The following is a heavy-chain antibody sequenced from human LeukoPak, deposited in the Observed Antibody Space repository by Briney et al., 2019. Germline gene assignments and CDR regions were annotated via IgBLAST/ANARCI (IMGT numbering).Heavy chain of an antibody. J-gene: IGHJ6*03. CDR3: AREEAPRYYYYGSGSYYNDYYYYYYYMDV. CDR1: GYTFTSYY. CDR2: INPSGGST. V-gene: IGHV1-46*01. D-gene: IGHD3-10*01. Sequence: ASVTVSCKASGYTFTSYYMHWVRQPPAQGLEWMGIINPSGGSTSYAQKFQGRVTMIRDTSTSTVYMELSSQRSEDTGVYYCAREEAPRYYYYGSGSYYNDYYYYYYYMDVWGKGTTVTVSS.